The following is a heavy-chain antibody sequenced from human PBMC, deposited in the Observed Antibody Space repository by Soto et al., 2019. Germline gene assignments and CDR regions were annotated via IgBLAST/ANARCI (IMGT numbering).Heavy chain of an antibody. V-gene: IGHV1-18*04. CDR1: GYTFTNHG. Sequence: ASVKVSCKASGYTFTNHGISWVRQAPGQGLEWMGWISPYNGKTTYAQKVQGRVTMTTDTSTSTAYMELRGLRSDDTAVYYCARVDDYVWGSFRPWGQGAQVTVSS. D-gene: IGHD3-16*02. CDR2: ISPYNGKT. CDR3: ARVDDYVWGSFRP. J-gene: IGHJ4*02.